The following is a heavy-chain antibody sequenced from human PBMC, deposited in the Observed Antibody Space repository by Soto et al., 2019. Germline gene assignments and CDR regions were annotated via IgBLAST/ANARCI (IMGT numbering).Heavy chain of an antibody. CDR2: ISYDGSNE. CDR3: ARDRGIRAARTHFDY. D-gene: IGHD6-6*01. J-gene: IGHJ4*02. CDR1: GFTFSSYA. Sequence: QVQLVESGGGVVQPGRSLRLSCAASGFTFSSYAMHWVRQAPGKGLEWVAVISYDGSNEDYADSVKGRFTISRDNSKNTLYLQMNSLRAEDTAVYYCARDRGIRAARTHFDYWGQGTLVTVSS. V-gene: IGHV3-30-3*01.